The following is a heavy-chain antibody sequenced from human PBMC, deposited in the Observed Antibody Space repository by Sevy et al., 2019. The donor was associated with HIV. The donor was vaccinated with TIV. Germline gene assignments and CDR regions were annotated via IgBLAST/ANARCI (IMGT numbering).Heavy chain of an antibody. J-gene: IGHJ6*02. CDR3: AKRFCYGSSCSPGYNYGMDV. CDR1: GFTFSNYG. Sequence: GGSLRLSCAASGFTFSNYGMHWVRQAPGKGLEWVAFIRYDGNNKYYADSVKGRFTISRDNSKNTLHLQMHSLRAEDTAVYYCAKRFCYGSSCSPGYNYGMDVWGQGTTVTDSS. D-gene: IGHD2-15*01. V-gene: IGHV3-30*02. CDR2: IRYDGNNK.